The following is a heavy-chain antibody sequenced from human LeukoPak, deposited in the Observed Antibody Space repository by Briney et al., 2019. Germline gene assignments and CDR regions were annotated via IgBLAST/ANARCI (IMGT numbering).Heavy chain of an antibody. CDR3: ARDDYYDSTGHYKF. CDR2: ISGSGGST. V-gene: IGHV3-23*01. J-gene: IGHJ4*02. CDR1: GFTFSSYG. D-gene: IGHD3-22*01. Sequence: GGSLRLSCAASGFTFSSYGMSWVRQAPGKGLEWVSAISGSGGSTYYADSVKGRFTISRDNSKNTLYLQMNSLRAEDTAVYYCARDDYYDSTGHYKFWGQGTLVTVSS.